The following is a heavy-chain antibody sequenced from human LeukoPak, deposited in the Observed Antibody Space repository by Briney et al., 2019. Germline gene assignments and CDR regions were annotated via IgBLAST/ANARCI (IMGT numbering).Heavy chain of an antibody. D-gene: IGHD6-19*01. CDR1: HYSISSGYY. CDR3: ARRSSGWFGFRAFDI. J-gene: IGHJ3*02. CDR2: INHSGST. V-gene: IGHV4-38-2*02. Sequence: SETLSLTCTVSHYSISSGYYWSWIRQPPGKGLEWIGEINHSGSTNYNPSLKSRVTISVDTSKNQFSLKLSSVTAADTAVYYCARRSSGWFGFRAFDIWGQGTMVTVSS.